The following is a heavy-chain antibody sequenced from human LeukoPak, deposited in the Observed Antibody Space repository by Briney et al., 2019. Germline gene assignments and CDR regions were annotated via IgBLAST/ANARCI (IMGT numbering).Heavy chain of an antibody. D-gene: IGHD2-2*01. CDR3: ARVLDWDCTRTSCYGGLMAYFDY. CDR1: GYTFNSYG. V-gene: IGHV1-18*01. CDR2: ISAYNGNR. J-gene: IGHJ4*02. Sequence: ASVKVSCKASGYTFNSYGISWVRQAPGQGLEWMGWISAYNGNRNYAQKFQGRVTMTTDTSTSTAYMELRSPRSDDTAMYYCARVLDWDCTRTSCYGGLMAYFDYWGQGTLVTVSS.